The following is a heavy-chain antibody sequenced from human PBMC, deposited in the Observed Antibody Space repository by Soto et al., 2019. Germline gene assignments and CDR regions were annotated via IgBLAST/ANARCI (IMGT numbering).Heavy chain of an antibody. CDR2: ISGGGGST. V-gene: IGHV3-23*01. J-gene: IGHJ5*02. D-gene: IGHD3-3*01. CDR1: GFTFSSYA. Sequence: PGGSLRLSCAASGFTFSSYAMSWVRRAPGKGLEWVSLISGGGGSTYYADSVKGRFTIFRDNSNNTLFLQMNSLRADDTAVYYFAKRERTISPGHAPLNWFDAWGQGTLVTVSS. CDR3: AKRERTISPGHAPLNWFDA.